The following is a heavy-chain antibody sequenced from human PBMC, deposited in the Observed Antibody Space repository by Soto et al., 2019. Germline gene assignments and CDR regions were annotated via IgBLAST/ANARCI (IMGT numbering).Heavy chain of an antibody. Sequence: QITLKESGPTLVKPTQTLTLTCTFSGFSLSTSGVGVGWIRQPPGKALECLALIYWDDDKRYSPSLRSRLTITKETSKNQLVLAITNMDPVDAGTYYCALYYYYDISGSGVHGAFDICGQGTLLTVSS. CDR3: ALYYYYDISGSGVHGAFDI. CDR2: IYWDDDK. V-gene: IGHV2-5*02. J-gene: IGHJ3*02. CDR1: GFSLSTSGVG. D-gene: IGHD3-22*01.